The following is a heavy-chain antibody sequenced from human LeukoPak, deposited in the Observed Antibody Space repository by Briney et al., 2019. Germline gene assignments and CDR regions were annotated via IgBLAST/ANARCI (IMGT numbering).Heavy chain of an antibody. Sequence: SETLSLTCTVSGGSISSYYWSWIRQPAGKGLEWIGRIYTSGSTNYNPSLKSRVTVSVDTSKNQFSLKLCSVTAADTAVYYCAVCSVTGRAFDIWGQGTMVTVSS. CDR1: GGSISSYY. V-gene: IGHV4-4*07. CDR3: AVCSVTGRAFDI. J-gene: IGHJ3*02. D-gene: IGHD3-10*02. CDR2: IYTSGST.